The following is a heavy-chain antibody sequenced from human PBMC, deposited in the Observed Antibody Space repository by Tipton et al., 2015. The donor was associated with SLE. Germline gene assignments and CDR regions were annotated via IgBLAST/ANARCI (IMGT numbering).Heavy chain of an antibody. J-gene: IGHJ2*01. V-gene: IGHV4-38-2*01. D-gene: IGHD3-22*01. CDR2: IYHSGST. Sequence: TLSLTCAVSDYSISSGYYWGWIRQPPGKGLEWIGSIYHSGSTYYNPSLKSRVTMSIDTAKNQLSLILTSVTAADTAVYYCANYYENNDLTSDIWGRGTLVTVSS. CDR3: ANYYENNDLTSDI. CDR1: DYSISSGYY.